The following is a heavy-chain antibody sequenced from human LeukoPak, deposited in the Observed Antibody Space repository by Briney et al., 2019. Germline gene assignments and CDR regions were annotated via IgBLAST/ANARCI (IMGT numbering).Heavy chain of an antibody. CDR2: IKQDGNDK. D-gene: IGHD1-26*01. CDR1: GFTFSSYW. Sequence: GGSLRLSCAASGFTFSSYWMTWVRQAPGKGLEWVANIKQDGNDKYYVDSVKGRFTISRDNAKNSLYLQMNTLRAEDTAGYYCATYSGSYYSFRYGGQGTLVTVSS. J-gene: IGHJ4*02. V-gene: IGHV3-7*01. CDR3: ATYSGSYYSFRY.